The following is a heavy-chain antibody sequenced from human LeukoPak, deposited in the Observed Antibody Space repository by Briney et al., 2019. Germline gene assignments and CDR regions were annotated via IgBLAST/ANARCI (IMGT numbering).Heavy chain of an antibody. J-gene: IGHJ3*02. Sequence: SETLSLTCTVSGGSISSSSYYWGWIRQPPGKGLEWIGSIYYSGSTYYNPSLKSRVTISVDTSKNQFSLKLSSVTAADTAVYYCARHFDSGRFLDAFDIWGQGTMVTVSS. CDR3: ARHFDSGRFLDAFDI. V-gene: IGHV4-39*01. CDR2: IYYSGST. CDR1: GGSISSSSYY. D-gene: IGHD1-26*01.